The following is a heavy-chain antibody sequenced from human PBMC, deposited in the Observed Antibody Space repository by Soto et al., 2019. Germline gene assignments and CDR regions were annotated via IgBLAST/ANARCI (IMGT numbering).Heavy chain of an antibody. CDR3: AKEYSKGGIYYYYGMDV. Sequence: GGSLRLSCSASVFTFSRYGMHWVRQAPGKGLEWVAVISYDGSNKYYADSVKGRFTISRDNSKNTLYLQMNSLRAEDTAVYYCAKEYSKGGIYYYYGMDVWGQGTTVTVSS. V-gene: IGHV3-30*18. CDR2: ISYDGSNK. D-gene: IGHD4-4*01. J-gene: IGHJ6*02. CDR1: VFTFSRYG.